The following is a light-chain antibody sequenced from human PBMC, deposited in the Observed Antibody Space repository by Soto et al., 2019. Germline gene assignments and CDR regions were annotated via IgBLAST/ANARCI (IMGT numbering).Light chain of an antibody. CDR2: DVS. CDR3: CSYPTSNTRPIV. Sequence: QSALTQPASVSGSPGQSITISCTGTSSDVGGYNYVSWYQQHPGKAPKFMIYDVSNRPSGVSNRFSGSKSGNTASLTISGRQAEDEADYYCCSYPTSNTRPIVFGTGTKVTVL. V-gene: IGLV2-14*01. CDR1: SSDVGGYNY. J-gene: IGLJ1*01.